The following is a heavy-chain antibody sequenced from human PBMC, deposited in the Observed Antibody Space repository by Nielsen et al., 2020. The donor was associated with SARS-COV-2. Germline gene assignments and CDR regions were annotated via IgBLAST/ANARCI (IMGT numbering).Heavy chain of an antibody. CDR2: IWYDGSEI. V-gene: IGHV3-33*01. CDR3: TRAPYSSGDFDF. Sequence: GEFLKISCAASGFTFGSYGMHWVRQAPGKGLEWLAVIWYDGSEIYYADSVNGRFTISRDTSKNTLYLQMNSLRVEDTAVYYCTRAPYSSGDFDFWGQGTLVTVSS. J-gene: IGHJ4*02. CDR1: GFTFGSYG. D-gene: IGHD6-25*01.